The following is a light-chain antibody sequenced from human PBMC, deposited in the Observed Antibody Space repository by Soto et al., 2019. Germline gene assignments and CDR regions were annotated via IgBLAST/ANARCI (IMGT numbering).Light chain of an antibody. V-gene: IGKV3-15*01. J-gene: IGKJ1*01. CDR2: GAS. CDR1: QSVTSN. CDR3: QQYNNWPRT. Sequence: ETMMTQSPATLSVSPGERATLSCRASQSVTSNLAWYQQKLGQAPRLLIYGASTRATGVPARFSGSGSGTEFTLTISSLRSEDFAVYYCQQYNNWPRTFGQGTKVEIK.